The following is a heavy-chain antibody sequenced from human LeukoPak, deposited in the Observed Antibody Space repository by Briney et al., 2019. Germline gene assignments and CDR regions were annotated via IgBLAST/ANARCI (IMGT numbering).Heavy chain of an antibody. V-gene: IGHV1-69*04. D-gene: IGHD5-18*01. CDR2: IIPILGIA. CDR3: AREGVYSYGAFDY. CDR1: GGTFSSYA. Sequence: SVRVSCKASGGTFSSYAISWVRQAPGQGLEWMGRIIPILGIANYAQKFQGRVTITADKSTSTAYMELSSLRSEDTAVYYCAREGVYSYGAFDYWGQGTLVTVSS. J-gene: IGHJ4*02.